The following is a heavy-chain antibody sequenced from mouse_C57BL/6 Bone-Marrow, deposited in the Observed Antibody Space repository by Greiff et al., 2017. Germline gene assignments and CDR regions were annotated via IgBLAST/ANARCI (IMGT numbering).Heavy chain of an antibody. Sequence: DVMLVESGGDLVKPGGSLKLSCAASGFTFSSYGMSWVRQTPDKRLEWVATISSGGSYTYYPDSVQGRFTISRDNAKNTLYLQMSSLKSEDTAMXYCARRGYGSSSLYYFDYWGQGTTLTVSS. D-gene: IGHD1-1*01. J-gene: IGHJ2*01. V-gene: IGHV5-6*02. CDR2: ISSGGSYT. CDR1: GFTFSSYG. CDR3: ARRGYGSSSLYYFDY.